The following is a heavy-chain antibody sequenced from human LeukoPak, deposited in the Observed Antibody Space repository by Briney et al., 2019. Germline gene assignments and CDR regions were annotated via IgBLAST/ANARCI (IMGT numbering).Heavy chain of an antibody. D-gene: IGHD2-15*01. V-gene: IGHV3-74*01. CDR1: GFTFSSYW. CDR2: VNGDGDST. CDR3: AKPSLRSLYFDY. J-gene: IGHJ4*02. Sequence: GGSLRLSCAASGFTFSSYWMHWVRQAPGKGLVWVSRVNGDGDSTSYADSVKGRFTISRDNSKNTLYLQMNSLRAEDTAVYYCAKPSLRSLYFDYWGQGTLVTVSS.